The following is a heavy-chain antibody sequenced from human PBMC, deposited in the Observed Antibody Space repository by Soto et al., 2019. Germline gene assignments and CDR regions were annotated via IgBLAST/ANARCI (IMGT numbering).Heavy chain of an antibody. CDR1: GGSMTNYY. CDR3: AREFGQFNSTWSPDAFDV. V-gene: IGHV4-59*01. J-gene: IGHJ3*01. CDR2: IYYTGSA. Sequence: PSETLSLTCTVSGGSMTNYYWSWVRQAPGKGLEWIGYIYYTGSANYAPSLRSRVAISVDTSKNQFSLRLTSVTAADTAVYYCAREFGQFNSTWSPDAFDVWGQGTVVPVSS. D-gene: IGHD6-13*01.